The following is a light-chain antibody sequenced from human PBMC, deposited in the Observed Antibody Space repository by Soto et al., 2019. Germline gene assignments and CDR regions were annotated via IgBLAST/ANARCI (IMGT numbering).Light chain of an antibody. Sequence: QSALTQPVSVSGSPGQSVTISCTGTSSDIGSYKHVSWYQQYPGKAPKLMIYEVSDRPSGVSNRFSGSKSGNTASLTISGLQAEDEADYYCSSYASSRSYVFGTGTKLTVL. J-gene: IGLJ1*01. CDR1: SSDIGSYKH. CDR2: EVS. CDR3: SSYASSRSYV. V-gene: IGLV2-14*03.